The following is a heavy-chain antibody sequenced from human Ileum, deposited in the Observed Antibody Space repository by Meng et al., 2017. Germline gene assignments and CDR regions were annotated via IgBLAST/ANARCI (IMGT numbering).Heavy chain of an antibody. J-gene: IGHJ4*02. CDR2: ISGDGSST. V-gene: IGHV3-64*02. Sequence: GGSLRLSCAASGFTFSSYSTHWVRQAPGKGLESVSAISGDGSSTYYADSVKGRFTISRDNSKNTLYLHMGSLRTADTAVYYCAREDKGDYDYWGQGTLVTVSS. CDR1: GFTFSSYS. D-gene: IGHD2-21*01. CDR3: AREDKGDYDY.